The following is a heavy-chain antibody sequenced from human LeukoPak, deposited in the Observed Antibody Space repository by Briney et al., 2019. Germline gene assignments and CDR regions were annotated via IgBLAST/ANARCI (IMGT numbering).Heavy chain of an antibody. Sequence: SVKVSCKASGGTFSSYAISWVRQAPGQGLEWMGGIIPIFGTANYAQKFQGRGTITADESTSTAYMELSSLRSEDTAVYYCAREVYYGSGRAFDIWGQGTMVTVSS. J-gene: IGHJ3*02. V-gene: IGHV1-69*13. D-gene: IGHD3-10*01. CDR1: GGTFSSYA. CDR3: AREVYYGSGRAFDI. CDR2: IIPIFGTA.